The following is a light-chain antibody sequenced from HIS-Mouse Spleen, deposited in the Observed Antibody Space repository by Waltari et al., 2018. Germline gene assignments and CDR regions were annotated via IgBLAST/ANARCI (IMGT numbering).Light chain of an antibody. CDR1: ALPQKY. V-gene: IGLV3-10*01. CDR3: YSTDSSGNHRV. J-gene: IGLJ2*01. Sequence: ELTQPPSVSVSPGQTARITCSGDALPQKYAYWYQQKSGQAPVLVIYEDSKRPSGIPERFSGSSSGTMATLTISGAQVEDEADYYCYSTDSSGNHRVFGGGTKLTVL. CDR2: EDS.